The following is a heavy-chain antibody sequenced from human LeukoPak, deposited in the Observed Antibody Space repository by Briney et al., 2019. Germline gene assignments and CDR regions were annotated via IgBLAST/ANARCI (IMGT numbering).Heavy chain of an antibody. CDR1: GFSVNTNY. CDR3: ARVRRLRGYCSGGSCYAGAFDI. D-gene: IGHD2-15*01. Sequence: PGGSLRLSCAASGFSVNTNYMTWVRQAPGKGLEWVSVLYSGGGAYYADSVKDRFTISRDYSQNTLYLQMNSLRAEDTAVYYCARVRRLRGYCSGGSCYAGAFDIWGQGTMVTVSS. CDR2: LYSGGGA. J-gene: IGHJ3*02. V-gene: IGHV3-66*01.